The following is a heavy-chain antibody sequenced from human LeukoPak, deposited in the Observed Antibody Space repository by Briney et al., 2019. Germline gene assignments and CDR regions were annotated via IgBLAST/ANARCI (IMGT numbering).Heavy chain of an antibody. J-gene: IGHJ3*02. CDR3: ARDRDSSGYYYVSWAFDI. CDR2: ISYDGSNK. V-gene: IGHV3-30*04. D-gene: IGHD3-22*01. Sequence: GGSLRLSCAASGFTFSSYAMHWVRQAPGKGLEWVAVISYDGSNKYYADSVKGRFTISRDNSKNTLYLQMNSLRVEDTAVYYCARDRDSSGYYYVSWAFDIWGQGTMVTVSS. CDR1: GFTFSSYA.